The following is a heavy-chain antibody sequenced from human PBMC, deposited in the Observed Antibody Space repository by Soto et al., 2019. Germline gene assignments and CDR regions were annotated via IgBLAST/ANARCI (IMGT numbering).Heavy chain of an antibody. J-gene: IGHJ6*03. Sequence: EVQLVESGGGLVQPGGSLRLSCAASGFTFGNYWMYWVRQAPGKGLVGVSRINSDGRASSYADSVKGRLTISRDNVKNTLYLQMDSLRVEDTAVSYCARGECVGGTCYSLAGSFYYYMDVWGKGTTVTVFS. CDR2: INSDGRAS. D-gene: IGHD2-15*01. CDR1: GFTFGNYW. V-gene: IGHV3-74*01. CDR3: ARGECVGGTCYSLAGSFYYYMDV.